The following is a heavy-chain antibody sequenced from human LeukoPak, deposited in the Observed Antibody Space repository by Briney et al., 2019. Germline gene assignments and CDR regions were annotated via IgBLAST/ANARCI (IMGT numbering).Heavy chain of an antibody. J-gene: IGHJ4*02. V-gene: IGHV1-2*02. Sequence: ASVKVSCKASGYTFTGYYMHWVRQAPGQRLEWMGWINPNSGGTNYAQKFQGRVTMTRDTSISTAYMELSRLRSDDTAVYYCARAVGSGSYQANFDYWGQGTLVTVSS. CDR1: GYTFTGYY. CDR3: ARAVGSGSYQANFDY. CDR2: INPNSGGT. D-gene: IGHD1-26*01.